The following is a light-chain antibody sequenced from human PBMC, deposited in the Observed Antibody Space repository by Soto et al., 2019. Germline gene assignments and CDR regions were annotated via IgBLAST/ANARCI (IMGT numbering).Light chain of an antibody. Sequence: DIQMTQSPSSMSASVGDRVTITCRASQSISAYLNWYQQKPGKAPKLLICAASSLQSGVPSRFSGSGSGTDFTLTISSLQPEDFATYYCQESYSNPGTFGQGTKVDIK. V-gene: IGKV1-39*01. CDR2: AAS. CDR3: QESYSNPGT. J-gene: IGKJ1*01. CDR1: QSISAY.